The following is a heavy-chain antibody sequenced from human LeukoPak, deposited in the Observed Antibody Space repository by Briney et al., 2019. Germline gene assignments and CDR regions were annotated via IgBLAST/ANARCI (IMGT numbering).Heavy chain of an antibody. CDR2: IYTSGST. V-gene: IGHV4-4*09. D-gene: IGHD3-16*01. CDR3: ARHGGGGRAFDI. J-gene: IGHJ3*02. CDR1: GVSFSGYY. Sequence: PSENLSRTCGVSGVSFSGYYWSWIRQPPGKGLEWIGYIYTSGSTNYNPSLKSRVTISVDTSKKQCSLKLSSVTAADTAVYYCARHGGGGRAFDIWGQGTMVTVSS.